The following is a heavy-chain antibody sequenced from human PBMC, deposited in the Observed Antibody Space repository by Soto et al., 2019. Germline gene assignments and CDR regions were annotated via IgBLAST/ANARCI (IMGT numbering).Heavy chain of an antibody. Sequence: PSETLSLTCTVSGGSISSFYWSWIRQPPGKGLEWIGHAYYSGNNNYNPSLKSRVTISVDTSKNQFSLNLSSVTATDTAVYYCARQLGFCSSGSCNPWFGPWGQGTLVTVSS. CDR2: AYYSGNN. D-gene: IGHD2-15*01. V-gene: IGHV4-59*08. J-gene: IGHJ5*02. CDR3: ARQLGFCSSGSCNPWFGP. CDR1: GGSISSFY.